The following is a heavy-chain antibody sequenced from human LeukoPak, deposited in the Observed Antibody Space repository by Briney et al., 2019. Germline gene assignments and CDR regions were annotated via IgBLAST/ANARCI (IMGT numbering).Heavy chain of an antibody. J-gene: IGHJ4*02. Sequence: SGGSLRLSCAAAGFTFSSYSMSWVRQAPGKGLEWVSAISGSGGSTYYADSVKGRFTISRDNSKNTLYLQMNSLRAEDTAVYYCAKDRDCSGGSCYYPAHFDYWGQGTLVTVSS. D-gene: IGHD2-15*01. CDR3: AKDRDCSGGSCYYPAHFDY. V-gene: IGHV3-23*01. CDR1: GFTFSSYS. CDR2: ISGSGGST.